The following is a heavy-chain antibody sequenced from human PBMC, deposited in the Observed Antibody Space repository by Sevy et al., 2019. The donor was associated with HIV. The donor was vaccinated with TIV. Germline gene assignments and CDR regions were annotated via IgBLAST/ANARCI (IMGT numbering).Heavy chain of an antibody. D-gene: IGHD7-27*01. CDR2: IYYNGHI. V-gene: IGHV4-59*08. CDR3: AGENAWGRGYS. J-gene: IGHJ4*02. Sequence: SETLSLTCTVSGGSITSLYWNWIRQPPGKGLKWIANIYYNGHINYNPSLKSRVTLSLDTSKNQFSLRLSSVTPADTARYYCAGENAWGRGYSWGQGTLVTVSS. CDR1: GGSITSLY.